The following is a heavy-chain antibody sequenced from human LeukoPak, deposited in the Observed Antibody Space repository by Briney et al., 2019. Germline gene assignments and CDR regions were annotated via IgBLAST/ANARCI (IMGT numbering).Heavy chain of an antibody. CDR1: GGSISSISYY. V-gene: IGHV4-39*01. CDR2: IYYRGST. CDR3: ARHEEFYDSSGYLFSQPWEAFNI. J-gene: IGHJ3*02. D-gene: IGHD3-22*01. Sequence: SQTLSLTCTVSGGSISSISYYWGWIRQPPGKGLEWIGSIYYRGSTYYNPSPKSRVTISVDTSKNQFALKLSSVTAADTAVYYCARHEEFYDSSGYLFSQPWEAFNIWGQGTMVTVSS.